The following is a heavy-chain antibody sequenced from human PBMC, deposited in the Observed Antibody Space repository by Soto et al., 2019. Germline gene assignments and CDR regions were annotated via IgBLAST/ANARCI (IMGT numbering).Heavy chain of an antibody. CDR1: GGSINSGDFY. CDR2: IYYSGSP. CDR3: ARIGLTTALL. D-gene: IGHD4-17*01. Sequence: QVQLQESGPGLVKPSQTLSLTCTVSGGSINSGDFYWSWIRQPPGKGLEWIGYIYYSGSPYYNPPLRXQVXIXKDTSKNHFFLNLSSVTAADTAVYYCARIGLTTALLWGQGTLVTVSS. V-gene: IGHV4-30-4*01. J-gene: IGHJ4*02.